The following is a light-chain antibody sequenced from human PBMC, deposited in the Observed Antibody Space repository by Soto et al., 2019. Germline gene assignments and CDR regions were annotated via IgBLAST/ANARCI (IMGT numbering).Light chain of an antibody. J-gene: IGLJ1*01. CDR1: SSEVGAYNY. Sequence: QCVLTQPASVSGSPVRSITISCTGTSSEVGAYNYVSWYQQHPGKAPKLMIYDVSNRPSGVSNRFSGSKSGNTASLTISGLQAEDEADYYCSSYTSSNTYVFGTGTKVTFL. CDR3: SSYTSSNTYV. V-gene: IGLV2-14*03. CDR2: DVS.